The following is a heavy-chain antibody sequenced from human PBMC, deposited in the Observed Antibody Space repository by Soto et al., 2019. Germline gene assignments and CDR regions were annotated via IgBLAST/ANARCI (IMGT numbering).Heavy chain of an antibody. CDR1: GTSVFGANW. V-gene: IGHV4-31*03. Sequence: SETLSLTCTVSGTSVFGANWWGWVRQPPGKGLEWIGYIYYSGSTYYNPSLKSRVTISVDTSKNQFSLKLSSVTAADTAVYYCARSVFPWGQGTLVTVSS. J-gene: IGHJ5*02. CDR2: IYYSGST. CDR3: ARSVFP.